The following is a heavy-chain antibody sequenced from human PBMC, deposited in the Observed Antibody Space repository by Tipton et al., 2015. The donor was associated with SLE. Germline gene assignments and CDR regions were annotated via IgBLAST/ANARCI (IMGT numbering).Heavy chain of an antibody. J-gene: IGHJ4*02. CDR1: GGSISSGGYY. CDR2: IYYSGST. D-gene: IGHD6-13*01. CDR3: ARLGIAAGEGGY. V-gene: IGHV4-31*03. Sequence: TLSLTCTVSGGSISSGGYYWSWIRQHPGKGLEWIGYIYYSGSTYYNPSLKSRVTISVDTSKNQFSLKLSSVTAADTAVYYCARLGIAAGEGGYWGQGTLVTVSS.